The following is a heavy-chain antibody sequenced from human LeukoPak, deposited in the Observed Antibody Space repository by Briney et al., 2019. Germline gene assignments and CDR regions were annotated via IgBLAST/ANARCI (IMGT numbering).Heavy chain of an antibody. Sequence: GGSLRLSCAASGFTFSSYWMSWVRQAPGKGLEWVANIKQDGSEKYYVDSVKGRFTISRDNAKNSLYLQMNSPRAEDTAVYYCAKGLFGEKAYFQHWGQGTLVTVSS. CDR3: AKGLFGEKAYFQH. J-gene: IGHJ1*01. D-gene: IGHD3-10*02. V-gene: IGHV3-7*01. CDR2: IKQDGSEK. CDR1: GFTFSSYW.